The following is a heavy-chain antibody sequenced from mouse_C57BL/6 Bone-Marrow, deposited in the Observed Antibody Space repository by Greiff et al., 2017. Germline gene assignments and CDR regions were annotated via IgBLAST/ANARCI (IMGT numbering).Heavy chain of an antibody. CDR3: ARKRLGRCYYAMDY. D-gene: IGHD4-1*01. CDR1: GFSLTSYG. Sequence: QVHVKQSGPGRVQPSQSLSITCTVSGFSLTSYGVHWVRQSPGKGLEWLGVIWSGGSTDYNAAFISRLSISKDNSKSQVFFKMNSLQADDTAIYYCARKRLGRCYYAMDYWGQGTSVTVSS. V-gene: IGHV2-2*01. J-gene: IGHJ4*01. CDR2: IWSGGST.